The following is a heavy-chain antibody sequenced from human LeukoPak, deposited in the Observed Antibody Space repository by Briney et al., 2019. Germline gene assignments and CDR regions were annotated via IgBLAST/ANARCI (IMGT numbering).Heavy chain of an antibody. CDR2: INHSGST. Sequence: PSETLSLTCAVYGGSFSGYYWGWIRQPPGKGLEWIGEINHSGSTNYNPSLKSRVTISVDTSKNQFSLKLSSVTAADTAVYYCARGLTTAPGDYWGQGTLVTVSS. D-gene: IGHD1-1*01. CDR1: GGSFSGYY. V-gene: IGHV4-34*01. CDR3: ARGLTTAPGDY. J-gene: IGHJ4*02.